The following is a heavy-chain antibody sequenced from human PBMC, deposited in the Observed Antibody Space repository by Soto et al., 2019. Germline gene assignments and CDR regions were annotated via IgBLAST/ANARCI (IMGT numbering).Heavy chain of an antibody. CDR2: IIPIFGTA. CDR1: GGTFSSYA. V-gene: IGHV1-69*13. D-gene: IGHD2-8*01. CDR3: ARDTNGRPEDYYYGMDV. J-gene: IGHJ6*02. Sequence: ASVKVSCKASGGTFSSYAISWVRQAPGQGLEWMGGIIPIFGTANYAQKFQGRVTITADESTSTAYMELSSLRSEDTAVYYCARDTNGRPEDYYYGMDVWGQGTRVTVSS.